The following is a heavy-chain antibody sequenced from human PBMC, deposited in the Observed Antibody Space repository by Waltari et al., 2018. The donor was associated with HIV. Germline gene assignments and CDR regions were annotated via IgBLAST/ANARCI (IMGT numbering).Heavy chain of an antibody. CDR2: IYYSGTT. CDR3: ARHGGMATTFDY. CDR1: GGSINYYY. J-gene: IGHJ4*02. D-gene: IGHD5-12*01. V-gene: IGHV4-59*08. Sequence: VQLQESGPGLVKPSETLSLTCTVSGGSINYYYWNWIRQPPGKGLEWIGYIYYSGTTNYNPSLESRVTISVDTSKNHFSLNLTSVTAADTAMYYCARHGGMATTFDYWGQGSLVTVSS.